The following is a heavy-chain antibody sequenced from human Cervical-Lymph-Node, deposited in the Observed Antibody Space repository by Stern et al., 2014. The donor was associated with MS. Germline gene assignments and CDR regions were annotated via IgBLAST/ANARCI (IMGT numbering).Heavy chain of an antibody. Sequence: VQLGESGGGVVQPGRSLRLSCAASGFTFRSYAMHWVRQAPGQGLEWVAVLSSVGTNKYDADSVKGRFSISRDNFKNTLYLQMNSLRTEDTALYSCAKDRAMTDVLTTYRRRYGLDVWGQGTTVTVSS. CDR2: LSSVGTNK. CDR3: AKDRAMTDVLTTYRRRYGLDV. V-gene: IGHV3-30*18. J-gene: IGHJ6*02. CDR1: GFTFRSYA. D-gene: IGHD2-2*01.